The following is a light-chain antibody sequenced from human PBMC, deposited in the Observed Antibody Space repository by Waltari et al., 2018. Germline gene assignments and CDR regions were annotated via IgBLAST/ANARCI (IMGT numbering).Light chain of an antibody. J-gene: IGKJ2*01. V-gene: IGKV1-39*01. Sequence: DIQMTPSPSSLSASVGARVPITCRASQSISSYLNWYQQKPGKAPKLLIYAAPSLQSGVPSRFSGSGSGTDFTLTISSLQPEDFATYYCQQSYSTPYTFGQGTKLEIK. CDR1: QSISSY. CDR2: AAP. CDR3: QQSYSTPYT.